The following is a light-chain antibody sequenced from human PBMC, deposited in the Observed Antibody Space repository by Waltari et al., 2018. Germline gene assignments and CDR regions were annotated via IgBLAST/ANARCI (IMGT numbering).Light chain of an antibody. Sequence: AKATLSCRTSQSIGSSLAWYQQRPGQAPRLLIYRASTRATGIPDRFSGSGSETEFTLTISSLQSEDIAVYYCQQYNNWPPGTFGQGTKVEI. V-gene: IGKV3-15*01. CDR3: QQYNNWPPGT. CDR1: QSIGSS. J-gene: IGKJ1*01. CDR2: RAS.